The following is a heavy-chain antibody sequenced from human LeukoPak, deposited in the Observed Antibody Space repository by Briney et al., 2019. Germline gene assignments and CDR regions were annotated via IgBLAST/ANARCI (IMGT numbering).Heavy chain of an antibody. CDR2: ISGSGGST. CDR3: AKEVRYDSSGSIPGS. Sequence: PGGSLRLSCAASGFTFSSYAMSWVRQARRKGLEWVSAISGSGGSTYYADSVKGRFTISRDNSKNTLYLQMNSLRAEDTAVYYCAKEVRYDSSGSIPGSWGQGTLVTVSS. V-gene: IGHV3-23*01. D-gene: IGHD3-22*01. J-gene: IGHJ4*02. CDR1: GFTFSSYA.